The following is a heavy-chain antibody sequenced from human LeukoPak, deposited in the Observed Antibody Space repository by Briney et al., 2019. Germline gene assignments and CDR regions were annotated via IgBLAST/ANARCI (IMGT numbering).Heavy chain of an antibody. V-gene: IGHV1-69*04. CDR1: GGTFSSYT. J-gene: IGHJ6*03. Sequence: SVKVSCKASGGTFSSYTISWVRQVPGQGLEWMGRIIPILGIANYAQKFQGRVTITADKSTSTAYMELSSLRSEDTAVYYCARDRKVAAATYYYYYMDVWGKGTTVTVSS. CDR2: IIPILGIA. D-gene: IGHD6-13*01. CDR3: ARDRKVAAATYYYYYMDV.